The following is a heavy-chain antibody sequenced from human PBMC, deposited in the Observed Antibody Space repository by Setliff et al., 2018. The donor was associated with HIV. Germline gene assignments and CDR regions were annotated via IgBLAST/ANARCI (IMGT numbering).Heavy chain of an antibody. Sequence: GASVKVSCKASGGTFSSYVISWVRQAPGQGPEWMGGIIPMYGVANYAQKFQGRVTITTDESTSTAYVELSSLRSEDTAVYYCARARPGYYDSSGYPNAFDIWGQGTMVTVSS. D-gene: IGHD3-22*01. V-gene: IGHV1-69*05. CDR2: IIPMYGVA. CDR3: ARARPGYYDSSGYPNAFDI. J-gene: IGHJ3*02. CDR1: GGTFSSYV.